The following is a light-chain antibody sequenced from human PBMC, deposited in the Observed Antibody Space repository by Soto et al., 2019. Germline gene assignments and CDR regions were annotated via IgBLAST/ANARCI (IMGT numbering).Light chain of an antibody. CDR1: SSDVGGYKH. J-gene: IGLJ3*02. Sequence: QSALTQPASVSGSPGQSITISCSGTSSDVGGYKHVSWYQQYPGEAPKLMIYEVSNRPSGVSNRFSGSKSGNTASLIISGLQAEDEADYYCSSYTTTTSWVFGGGTKLTVL. V-gene: IGLV2-14*03. CDR3: SSYTTTTSWV. CDR2: EVS.